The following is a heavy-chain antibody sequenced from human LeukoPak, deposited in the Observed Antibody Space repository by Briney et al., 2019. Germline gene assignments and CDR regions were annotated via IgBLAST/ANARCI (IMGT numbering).Heavy chain of an antibody. CDR2: ISAYNGNT. J-gene: IGHJ5*02. CDR3: AREKWEYSCSWSNWFDP. Sequence: ASVKVSCKASGYTFTSYGISWVRQAPGQGLEWMGWISAYNGNTNYAQKLQGRVTMTTDTSTSTAYMELRSLRSDDTAVYYCAREKWEYSCSWSNWFDPWGQGTLVTVSS. CDR1: GYTFTSYG. D-gene: IGHD6-13*01. V-gene: IGHV1-18*01.